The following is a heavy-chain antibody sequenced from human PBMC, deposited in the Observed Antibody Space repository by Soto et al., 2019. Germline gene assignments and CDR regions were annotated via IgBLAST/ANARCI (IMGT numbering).Heavy chain of an antibody. CDR3: AGLRGFYYYIDV. CDR2: INDSGSA. Sequence: QVQLQQWGAGLLKPSETLSLTCAVKGASSGTYYWTWIRQPPGKGLEWIGEINDSGSANHSPSLKSRVIISVDTSKNQFSLRLNSVTAADTAVYYCAGLRGFYYYIDVWGKGTTVTVSS. V-gene: IGHV4-34*01. D-gene: IGHD3-10*01. CDR1: GASSGTYY. J-gene: IGHJ6*03.